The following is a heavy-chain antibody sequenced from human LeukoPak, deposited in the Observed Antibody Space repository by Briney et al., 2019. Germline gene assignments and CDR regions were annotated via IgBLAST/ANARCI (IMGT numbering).Heavy chain of an antibody. CDR2: IGTDDST. CDR1: GFSFRSYA. Sequence: GGSLRLSCAASGFSFRSYAMSWVRQAPGKGLEWVSSIGTDDSTFYADSVKGRFTISRDNSKNTVYLQMNSLRAEDTAIYYCAKDPYGTRYFDYWGQGTLVTVSS. CDR3: AKDPYGTRYFDY. J-gene: IGHJ4*02. D-gene: IGHD2-2*01. V-gene: IGHV3-23*01.